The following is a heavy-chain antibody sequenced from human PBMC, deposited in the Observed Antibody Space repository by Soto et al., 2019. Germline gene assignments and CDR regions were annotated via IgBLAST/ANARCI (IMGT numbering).Heavy chain of an antibody. V-gene: IGHV4-59*08. CDR3: ARHAFGSGFYYGMNV. J-gene: IGHJ6*02. Sequence: QVQLQESGPGLVKPSETLSLTCAVSGDAITSYFWGWIRQPPERGLEWLGYIYYTGSTIYNPSLMRRVTISLDTSKNQFSLKLSSVTAADTAVYYCARHAFGSGFYYGMNVWGQGTTVTVSS. CDR1: GDAITSYF. D-gene: IGHD3-10*01. CDR2: IYYTGST.